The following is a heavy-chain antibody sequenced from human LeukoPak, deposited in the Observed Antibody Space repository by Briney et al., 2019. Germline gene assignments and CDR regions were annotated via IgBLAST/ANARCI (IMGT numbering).Heavy chain of an antibody. Sequence: ASVKVSCKASGYTFTNYPLNWVRQAPGQGLEWMGWISPYNGNTDYAQNLQGRVTMTTDTSTTTAYMELRSLRSDDTAVYFCARAQRQWYTSDAFDIWGQGTMVTVSS. D-gene: IGHD6-19*01. J-gene: IGHJ3*02. CDR3: ARAQRQWYTSDAFDI. CDR1: GYTFTNYP. CDR2: ISPYNGNT. V-gene: IGHV1-18*01.